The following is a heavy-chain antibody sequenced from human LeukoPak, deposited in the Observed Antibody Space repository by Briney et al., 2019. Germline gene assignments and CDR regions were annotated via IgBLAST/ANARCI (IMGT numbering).Heavy chain of an antibody. CDR3: ARGATYPTYYYDSSGSIDY. CDR1: GVSISSSNW. V-gene: IGHV4-4*02. J-gene: IGHJ4*02. CDR2: IYHSGST. D-gene: IGHD3-22*01. Sequence: KPSETLSLTCAVSGVSISSSNWWSWVRQPPGKGLEWIGEIYHSGSTNYNPSLKSRVTISVDKSKNQFSLKLSSVTAADTAVYYCARGATYPTYYYDSSGSIDYWGQGTLVTVSS.